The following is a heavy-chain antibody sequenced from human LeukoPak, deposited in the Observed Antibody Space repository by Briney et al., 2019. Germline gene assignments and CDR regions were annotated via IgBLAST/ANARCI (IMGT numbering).Heavy chain of an antibody. CDR3: VKDSRVRSSGWYGDY. V-gene: IGHV3-33*06. D-gene: IGHD6-19*01. Sequence: GRSLRLSCAASGFTFRTYGMHWVRQAPGKGLEWVAVIWYDGSNKNYADSVKGRFTVSRDNSKNALSLQMKSLRAEDTAVYYCVKDSRVRSSGWYGDYWGQGTLVTVSS. J-gene: IGHJ4*02. CDR1: GFTFRTYG. CDR2: IWYDGSNK.